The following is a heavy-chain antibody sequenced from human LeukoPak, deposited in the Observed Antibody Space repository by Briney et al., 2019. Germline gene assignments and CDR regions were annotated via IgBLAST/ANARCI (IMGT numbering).Heavy chain of an antibody. CDR2: MNPNSGAT. CDR3: ARSGITTIPNFDY. CDR1: GYTFSGYY. J-gene: IGHJ4*02. D-gene: IGHD5-12*01. Sequence: GASVKASCKASGYTFSGYYIHWVRQAPGQGLEWMGWMNPNSGATNNAQKFQGRVTLSRDTSISTAYMELSKLRSDDTAVYYCARSGITTIPNFDYWGQGTLVTVSS. V-gene: IGHV1-2*02.